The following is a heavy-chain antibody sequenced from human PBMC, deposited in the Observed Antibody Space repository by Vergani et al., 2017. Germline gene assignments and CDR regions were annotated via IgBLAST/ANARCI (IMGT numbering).Heavy chain of an antibody. CDR3: TKGSVYYHDSAGHGYDPYTGFDL. D-gene: IGHD5-12*01. CDR2: ISWNSGAV. V-gene: IGHV3-9*01. J-gene: IGHJ3*01. CDR1: GITFWKFG. Sequence: EVDLVESEGGLAQPGGSLRLSCEASGITFWKFGMHWVRQGPGKGLEWVSGISWNSGAVDYADSVRGRFTISRDNAKNSLFLEMNSLRFEDTAVYFCTKGSVYYHDSAGHGYDPYTGFDLWGQGTLVTVSS.